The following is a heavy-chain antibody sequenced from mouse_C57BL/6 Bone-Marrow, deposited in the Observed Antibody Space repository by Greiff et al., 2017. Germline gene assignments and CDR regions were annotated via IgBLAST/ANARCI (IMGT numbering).Heavy chain of an antibody. CDR3: ARDYYGSSLYFDY. Sequence: EVMLVESGGGLVKPGGSLKLSCAASGFTFSDYGMHWVRQAPEKGLEWVAYISSGSSTIYYADTVKGRFTISRDNAKITLFLQMTSLRSEDTAMYYCARDYYGSSLYFDYWVQGTTLTVSS. CDR2: ISSGSSTI. CDR1: GFTFSDYG. D-gene: IGHD1-1*01. V-gene: IGHV5-17*01. J-gene: IGHJ2*01.